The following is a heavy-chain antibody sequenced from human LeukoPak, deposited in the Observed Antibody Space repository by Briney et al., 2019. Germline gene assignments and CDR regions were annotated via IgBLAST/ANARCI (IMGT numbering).Heavy chain of an antibody. V-gene: IGHV4-61*01. D-gene: IGHD3-22*01. CDR3: ARDGGSSGYYSLFDY. J-gene: IGHJ4*02. CDR2: IYYSGST. Sequence: SETLSLTCTVSGGSISSSSYYWGWIRQPPGKGLEWIGYIYYSGSTNYNPSLKSRVTISVDTSKNQFSLKLSSVTAADTAVYYCARDGGSSGYYSLFDYWGQGTLVTVSS. CDR1: GGSISSSSYY.